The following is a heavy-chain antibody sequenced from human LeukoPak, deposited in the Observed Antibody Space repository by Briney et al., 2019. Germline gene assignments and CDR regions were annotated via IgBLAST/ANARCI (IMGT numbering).Heavy chain of an antibody. CDR2: IYSGGST. CDR1: GFTVSSNY. D-gene: IGHD1-14*01. V-gene: IGHV3-66*01. CDR3: TGHYYYGMDV. J-gene: IGHJ6*02. Sequence: PGGSLRLSCTASGFTVSSNYMSWVRQAPGKGLEWVSVIYSGGSTYYADSVKGRFTISRDNSKNTLYLQMNSLSAEDTAVYYCTGHYYYGMDVWGQGTTVTVSS.